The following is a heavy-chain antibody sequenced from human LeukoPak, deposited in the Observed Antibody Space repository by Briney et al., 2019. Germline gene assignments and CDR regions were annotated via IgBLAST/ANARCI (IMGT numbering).Heavy chain of an antibody. V-gene: IGHV4-31*03. CDR3: ARGKGGWYYFDY. D-gene: IGHD6-19*01. CDR1: GGSISSGGYY. CDR2: IYYSGST. J-gene: IGHJ4*02. Sequence: SETLSLTCTVSGGSISSGGYYWSWIRQHPGKGLEWIGYIYYSGSTYYNPSLKSRVTISVDTSKNQFSLKLSSVTAADTAVYYCARGKGGWYYFDYWGQGTLVTVSS.